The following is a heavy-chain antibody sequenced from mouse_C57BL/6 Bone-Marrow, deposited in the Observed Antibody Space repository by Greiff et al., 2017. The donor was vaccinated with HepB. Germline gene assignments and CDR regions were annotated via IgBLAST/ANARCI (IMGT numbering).Heavy chain of an antibody. J-gene: IGHJ2*01. V-gene: IGHV1-64*01. CDR1: GYTFTSYW. D-gene: IGHD2-10*02. Sequence: VQLQQPGAELVKPGASVKLSCKASGYTFTSYWMHWVKQRPGQGLEWIGMIHPNSGSTNYNEKFKSKATLTVDKSSSTAYMQLSSLTSEDSAVYYCARRYGNYAYYFDYWGQGTTLTVSS. CDR2: IHPNSGST. CDR3: ARRYGNYAYYFDY.